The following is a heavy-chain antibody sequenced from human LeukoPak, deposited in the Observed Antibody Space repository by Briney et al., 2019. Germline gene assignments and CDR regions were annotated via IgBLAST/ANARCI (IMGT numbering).Heavy chain of an antibody. D-gene: IGHD2-2*01. CDR1: GYSISSGYY. V-gene: IGHV4-38-2*01. J-gene: IGHJ6*03. Sequence: KPSATLSLTCAVSGYSISSGYYWGWIRQPSGKGLEWIGSIYHSGSTYYNPSLKSRVTISVDTSKNQFSLKLSSVTAADTAVYYCARQGYCSSTSCYPPYMDVWGKGTTVTVSS. CDR2: IYHSGST. CDR3: ARQGYCSSTSCYPPYMDV.